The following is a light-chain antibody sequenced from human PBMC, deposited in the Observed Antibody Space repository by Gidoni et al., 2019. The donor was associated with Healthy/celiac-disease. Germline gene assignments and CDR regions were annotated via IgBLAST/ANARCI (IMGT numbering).Light chain of an antibody. CDR3: NSRDSSGNHVV. V-gene: IGLV3-19*01. CDR1: SLRSYY. Sequence: SSELTQDPAVSVALGQTVRLTCQGDSLRSYYASWYQQKPGQAPVLVIYGKNNRPSGIPDRFSGSSSGNTASLTITGAQAEDEADYYCNSRDSSGNHVVFGGGTKLTDL. CDR2: GKN. J-gene: IGLJ2*01.